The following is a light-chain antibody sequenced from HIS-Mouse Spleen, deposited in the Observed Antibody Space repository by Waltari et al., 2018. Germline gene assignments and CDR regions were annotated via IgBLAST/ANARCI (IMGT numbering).Light chain of an antibody. CDR2: RNN. CDR3: AAWDDSLSGPV. J-gene: IGLJ3*02. CDR1: SSNIGSNY. Sequence: QSVLTQPPSASGTPGQRVTISCSGSSSNIGSNYVYWYQQLPGTAPKLLIYRNNQRPSGVPARFSGSKSGTSASLAISGVRSEDEADYYCAAWDDSLSGPVFGGGTKLTVL. V-gene: IGLV1-47*01.